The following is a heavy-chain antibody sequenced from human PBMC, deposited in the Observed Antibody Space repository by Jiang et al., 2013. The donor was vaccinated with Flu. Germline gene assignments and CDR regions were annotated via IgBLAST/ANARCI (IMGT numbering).Heavy chain of an antibody. V-gene: IGHV3-15*07. CDR2: SRRQIDGGTT. CDR1: GFTFSNSW. Sequence: PGGSLRLSCLASGFTFSNSWMNWIRQVPGKGLEWVGRSRRQIDGGTTDYAAAVRGKFTISRDDSQSALYLQMNRLEIDDTGIYYCTTGYDTAWHDHCWGQGTLVTVSS. D-gene: IGHD3-3*01. CDR3: TTGYDTAWHDHC. J-gene: IGHJ4*02.